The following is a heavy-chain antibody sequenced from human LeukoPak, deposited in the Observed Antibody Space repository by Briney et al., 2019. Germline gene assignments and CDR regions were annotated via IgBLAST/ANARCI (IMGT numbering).Heavy chain of an antibody. J-gene: IGHJ5*02. V-gene: IGHV3-30*04. CDR2: ISYDGSNK. CDR3: ARGQSSYYYGSGTPWGFDP. D-gene: IGHD3-10*01. CDR1: GFTFSSYA. Sequence: PGRSLRLSCAASGFTFSSYAMHWVRQAPGKGLEWVAVISYDGSNKYYADSVKGRFTIYRDNSKNTLYLQMNSLRAEDAAVYYCARGQSSYYYGSGTPWGFDPWGQGTLVTVSS.